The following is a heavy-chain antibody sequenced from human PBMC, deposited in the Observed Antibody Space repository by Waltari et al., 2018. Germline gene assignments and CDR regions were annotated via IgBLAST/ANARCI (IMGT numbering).Heavy chain of an antibody. CDR1: GFTFGRYW. Sequence: EVQLVESGGGLVQPGGSLRLSCRGSGFTFGRYWMTWVRQAPGKGLGGVANINEDGSMKSYVDSVSGRFTISRDNAKNSLYLQMHSLRAEDTAVFYCARSVWGEGNYWGHGTLVTVSS. CDR3: ARSVWGEGNY. J-gene: IGHJ4*01. D-gene: IGHD3-10*02. V-gene: IGHV3-7*01. CDR2: INEDGSMK.